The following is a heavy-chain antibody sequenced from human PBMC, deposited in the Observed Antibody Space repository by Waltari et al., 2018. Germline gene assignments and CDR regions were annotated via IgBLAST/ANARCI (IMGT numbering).Heavy chain of an antibody. CDR2: IKQDGSEK. D-gene: IGHD1-1*01. V-gene: IGHV3-7*04. Sequence: EVQLVESGGGLVQPGGSLRLSCAASGFTFGNYWMSWVRQAPGKGREWVANIKQDGSEKDYVDSVKGRFTISRDNAKNSLYLQMNNLGPEDTAVYYCARGTGTADYWGQGTLVTVSS. J-gene: IGHJ4*02. CDR3: ARGTGTADY. CDR1: GFTFGNYW.